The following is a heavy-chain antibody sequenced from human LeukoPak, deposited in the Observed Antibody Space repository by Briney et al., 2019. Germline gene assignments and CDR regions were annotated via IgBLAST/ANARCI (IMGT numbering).Heavy chain of an antibody. D-gene: IGHD5-18*01. CDR3: ARESNPRGYSYGYPMFFDY. Sequence: GASVKVSCKTSGYTFTNYGIIWARQAPGQGLEWMGGIIPIFGTANYAQKFQGRVTITADESTSTAYMELSSLRSEDTAVYYCARESNPRGYSYGYPMFFDYWGQGTLVTVSS. CDR1: GYTFTNYG. V-gene: IGHV1-69*13. J-gene: IGHJ4*02. CDR2: IIPIFGTA.